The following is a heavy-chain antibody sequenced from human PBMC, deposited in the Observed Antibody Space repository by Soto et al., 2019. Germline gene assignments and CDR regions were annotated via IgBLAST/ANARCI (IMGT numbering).Heavy chain of an antibody. D-gene: IGHD2-2*01. CDR2: ISSSSSTI. V-gene: IGHV3-48*01. CDR3: ARVVPAAYDAFDI. CDR1: GFTFSSYS. J-gene: IGHJ3*02. Sequence: GGSLRLSCAASGFTFSSYSMNWVRQAPGKGLEWVSYISSSSSTIYYADSVKGRFTISRDNAKNSLYLQMNSLRAEDTAVYYCARVVPAAYDAFDIWGQGTMVTVSS.